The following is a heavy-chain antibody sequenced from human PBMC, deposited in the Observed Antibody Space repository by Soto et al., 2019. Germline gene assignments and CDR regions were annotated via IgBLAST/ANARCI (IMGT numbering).Heavy chain of an antibody. Sequence: GGSLRLSCAASGFTFSSYAMSWVRQAPGKGLEWVSAISGSGGSTYYADSVKGRFTISRDNSKNTLYLQMNSLRAEDTAVYYCAKTTGDYYDYVCGSYRYLYYFDYWGQGTLVTVSS. D-gene: IGHD3-16*02. CDR3: AKTTGDYYDYVCGSYRYLYYFDY. CDR1: GFTFSSYA. J-gene: IGHJ4*02. V-gene: IGHV3-23*01. CDR2: ISGSGGST.